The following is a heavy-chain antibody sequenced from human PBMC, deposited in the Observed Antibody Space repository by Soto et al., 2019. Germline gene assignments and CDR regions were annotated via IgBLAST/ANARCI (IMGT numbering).Heavy chain of an antibody. Sequence: GGSLRLSCAASGFSFSAYGMHWVRQAPGKGLEWVAAIGRDGSDEHYADSVKGRFTISRDNSNNRLYLHMDNVRAEDTAVYYCARDLHPRYSSDWEHKPDYWGQGTLVTVSS. CDR2: IGRDGSDE. D-gene: IGHD6-19*01. V-gene: IGHV3-33*01. CDR3: ARDLHPRYSSDWEHKPDY. J-gene: IGHJ4*02. CDR1: GFSFSAYG.